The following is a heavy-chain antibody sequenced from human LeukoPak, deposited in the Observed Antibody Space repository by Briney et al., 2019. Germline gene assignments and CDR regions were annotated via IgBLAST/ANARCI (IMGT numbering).Heavy chain of an antibody. V-gene: IGHV4-4*02. D-gene: IGHD5-18*01. CDR1: GGSISSSNW. CDR3: ARDRPGYGADY. J-gene: IGHJ4*02. CDR2: IYHSGST. Sequence: SETLSLTCAVSGGSISSSNWWGWVRQPPGKGLEWIGEIYHSGSTNYNPSLKSRVTILVDKSKNQFSLKLSSVTAADTAVYYCARDRPGYGADYWGQGTLVTVSS.